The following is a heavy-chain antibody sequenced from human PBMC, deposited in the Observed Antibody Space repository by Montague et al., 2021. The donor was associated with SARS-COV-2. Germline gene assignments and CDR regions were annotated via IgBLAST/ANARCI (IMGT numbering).Heavy chain of an antibody. CDR1: GGSVSTYY. V-gene: IGHV4-59*02. Sequence: SETLSLTCTVSGGSVSTYYWSWLRQPPGKGLEWIGFLYFSGSATTYNPSLKSRVTISIDTSKNQFSPNLSSVTAADTAVYFCARDQSLRGWFDPWGQGTLVAVSS. CDR2: LYFSGSAT. J-gene: IGHJ5*02. D-gene: IGHD1-26*01. CDR3: ARDQSLRGWFDP.